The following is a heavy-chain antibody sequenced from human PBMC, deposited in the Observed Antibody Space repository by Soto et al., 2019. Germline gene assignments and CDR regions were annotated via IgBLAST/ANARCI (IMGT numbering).Heavy chain of an antibody. Sequence: VQLQESGPGLVKPSGTLSLTCAVSGGSISSSNWWSWVRQPPGKGLEWVSSISSSSSYIYYADSVKGRFTISRDNAKNSLYLQMNSLRAEDTAVYYCAREAGSPEDNWFDPWGQGTLVTVSS. CDR3: AREAGSPEDNWFDP. J-gene: IGHJ5*02. CDR1: GGSISSSN. V-gene: IGHV3-21*01. CDR2: ISSSSSYI. D-gene: IGHD6-19*01.